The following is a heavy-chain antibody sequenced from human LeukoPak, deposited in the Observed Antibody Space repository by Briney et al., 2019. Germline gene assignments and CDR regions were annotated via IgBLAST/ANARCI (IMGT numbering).Heavy chain of an antibody. CDR2: ISYDGSTN. CDR3: ATDGRNRGVMAMDV. J-gene: IGHJ6*02. CDR1: GFPFSAYP. Sequence: GTSLRLSCSAYGFPFSAYPIHWVRQTPGRGLEWLAFISYDGSTNFYADSVKGRFTISRDNSKNTGYLQIISLRPEDTAVYYCATDGRNRGVMAMDVWGQGTTVTVSS. V-gene: IGHV3-30-3*01. D-gene: IGHD3-10*01.